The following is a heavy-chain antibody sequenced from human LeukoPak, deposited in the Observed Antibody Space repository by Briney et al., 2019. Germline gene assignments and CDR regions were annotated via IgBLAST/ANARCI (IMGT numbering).Heavy chain of an antibody. D-gene: IGHD2-21*02. CDR2: INPKSGDS. V-gene: IGHV1-2*02. J-gene: IGHJ5*02. CDR3: ATDVETGS. CDR1: GYTFIDDY. Sequence: ASVTVSCKASGYTFIDDYIYWLRQAPGQGREYMGWINPKSGDSRFVEKFQGRVTLTRDTSIGTTYLELKRLRCDDTAVYYCATDVETGSWGQGTLVTVSS.